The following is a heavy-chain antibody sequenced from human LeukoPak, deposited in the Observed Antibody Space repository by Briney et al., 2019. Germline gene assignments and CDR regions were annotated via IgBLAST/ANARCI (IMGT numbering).Heavy chain of an antibody. Sequence: GGSLRLSCAASGFTFSGYTMNWVRQAPGKGLEWVSSISGSGIYTFYGDSVKGRFTISRDNAKNSLYLQMNSLRAEDTAVYYCARDAYYSDSSCYYFWSHWGQGTLVTVSS. CDR2: ISGSGIYT. V-gene: IGHV3-21*01. CDR1: GFTFSGYT. CDR3: ARDAYYSDSSCYYFWSH. D-gene: IGHD3-22*01. J-gene: IGHJ4*02.